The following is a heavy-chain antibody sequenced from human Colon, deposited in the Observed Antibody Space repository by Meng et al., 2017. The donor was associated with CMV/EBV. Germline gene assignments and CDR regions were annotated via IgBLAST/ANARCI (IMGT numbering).Heavy chain of an antibody. Sequence: DGGSFSSYYWTWIRQTPGKGLEWIGEINHNGDTNYNPSLKSRATILVDTSKNQLSLNLSSVTAADTAVYYCARGLLTRLRPTNWFDLWGQGALVTVSS. CDR2: INHNGDT. CDR3: ARGLLTRLRPTNWFDL. D-gene: IGHD2-15*01. J-gene: IGHJ5*02. CDR1: GGSFSSYY. V-gene: IGHV4-34*01.